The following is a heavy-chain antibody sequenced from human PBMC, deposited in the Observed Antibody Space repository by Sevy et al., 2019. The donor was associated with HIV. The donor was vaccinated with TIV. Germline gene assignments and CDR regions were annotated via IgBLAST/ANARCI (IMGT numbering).Heavy chain of an antibody. CDR1: GYTFTTFG. CDR3: ARMRNLGEPSDP. D-gene: IGHD3-16*01. V-gene: IGHV1-18*01. Sequence: ASVKVSCKPSGYTFTTFGINCVRQAPGQGLEWMAWINIYNGNTIYAQNLQGRVTLTRDTSTNTAYMELRSLTSDDTAVYYCARMRNLGEPSDPWGQGALVTVSS. J-gene: IGHJ5*02. CDR2: INIYNGNT.